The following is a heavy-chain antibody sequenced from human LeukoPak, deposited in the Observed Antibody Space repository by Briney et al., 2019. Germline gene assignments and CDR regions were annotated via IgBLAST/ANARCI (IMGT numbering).Heavy chain of an antibody. Sequence: ASVKVSCKASGYTFTGYYMHWVRQAPGQGLEWMGWINPNSGGTNYAQKFQGRVTMTRDTSISTAYMELSRLRSDDTAVYYCARLGYSSSSWYDDYWGQGTLVTVSS. CDR1: GYTFTGYY. CDR2: INPNSGGT. V-gene: IGHV1-2*02. CDR3: ARLGYSSSSWYDDY. D-gene: IGHD6-13*01. J-gene: IGHJ4*02.